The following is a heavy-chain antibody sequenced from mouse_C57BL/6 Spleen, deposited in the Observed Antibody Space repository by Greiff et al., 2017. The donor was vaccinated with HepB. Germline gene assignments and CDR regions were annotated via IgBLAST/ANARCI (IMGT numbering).Heavy chain of an antibody. CDR3: ARGLTTVYYYAMDY. D-gene: IGHD1-1*01. CDR2: ISDGGSYT. V-gene: IGHV5-4*03. CDR1: GFTFSSYA. Sequence: EVMLVESGGGLVKPGGSLKLSCAASGFTFSSYAMSWVRQTPEKRLEWVATISDGGSYTYYPDNVKGRFPISRDNAKNNLYLQMSHLKSEDTAMYYCARGLTTVYYYAMDYWGQGTSVTVSS. J-gene: IGHJ4*01.